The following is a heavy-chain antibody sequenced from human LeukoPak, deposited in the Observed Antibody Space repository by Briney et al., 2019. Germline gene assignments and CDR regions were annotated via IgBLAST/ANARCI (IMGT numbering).Heavy chain of an antibody. CDR1: GFTFDDYA. CDR2: ISWNSGSI. CDR3: AKDIYPSPYSGSFMGGGYFDY. V-gene: IGHV3-9*03. Sequence: GGSLRLSCAASGFTFDDYAMHWVRQAPGKGLEWVSGISWNSGSIGYADSVKGRFTISRDNAKNSLYLQMNSLRAEDMALYYCAKDIYPSPYSGSFMGGGYFDYWGQGTLVTVSS. J-gene: IGHJ4*02. D-gene: IGHD1-26*01.